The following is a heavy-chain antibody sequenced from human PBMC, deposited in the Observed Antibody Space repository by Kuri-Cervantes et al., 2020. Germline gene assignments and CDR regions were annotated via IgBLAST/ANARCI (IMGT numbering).Heavy chain of an antibody. D-gene: IGHD6-19*01. J-gene: IGHJ3*02. Sequence: GSLRLSCTVSGGSVSSGGYYWSWVRQPPGKGLEWIGYMHYAGSTNYNPSLKGRVTISTDGSKNQFSLKLSSVTAADTAVYYCAREYGLGGSSGWYEVPLPSGAFDIWGQGTMVTVSS. V-gene: IGHV4-61*08. CDR2: MHYAGST. CDR1: GGSVSSGGYY. CDR3: AREYGLGGSSGWYEVPLPSGAFDI.